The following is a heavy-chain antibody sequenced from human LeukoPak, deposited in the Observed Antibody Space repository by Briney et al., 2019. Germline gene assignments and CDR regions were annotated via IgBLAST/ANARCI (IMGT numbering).Heavy chain of an antibody. CDR3: ARGKLGIAVGAFDY. V-gene: IGHV1-69*05. Sequence: SVKVSCKASGGTFSSYAISWVRQAPGHGLEWMGRIIPIFGTANYAQKFQGRVTITTDESTSTAYMELSSLRSEDTAVYYCARGKLGIAVGAFDYWGQGTLVTVSS. D-gene: IGHD6-19*01. CDR1: GGTFSSYA. J-gene: IGHJ4*02. CDR2: IIPIFGTA.